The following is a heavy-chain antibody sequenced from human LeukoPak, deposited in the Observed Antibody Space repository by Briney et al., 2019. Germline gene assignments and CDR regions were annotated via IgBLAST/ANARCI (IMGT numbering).Heavy chain of an antibody. V-gene: IGHV4-59*01. CDR3: ARSESGYLNYYYYGMDV. J-gene: IGHJ6*02. CDR1: GGSISSYY. Sequence: SETLSPTCTVSGGSISSYYWSWIRQPPGKGLEWIGYIYYSGSTNYNPSLKSRVTISVDTSKNQFSLKLSSVTAADTAVYYCARSESGYLNYYYYGMDVWGQGTTVTVSS. D-gene: IGHD3-3*01. CDR2: IYYSGST.